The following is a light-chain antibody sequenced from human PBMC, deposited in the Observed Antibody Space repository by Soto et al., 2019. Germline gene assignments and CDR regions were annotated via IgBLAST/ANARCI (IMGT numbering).Light chain of an antibody. V-gene: IGKV1-5*03. J-gene: IGKJ4*01. CDR3: QQYNSYPT. CDR2: KAS. CDR1: QSISSW. Sequence: DIPMTQSPSTLSASVGDRVTITCRASQSISSWLAWYQQKPGKAPKLLIYKASSLESGVPSRFSGSGSGTEFTLTIRSLQPDDFADYYCQQYNSYPTFGGGTKVEIK.